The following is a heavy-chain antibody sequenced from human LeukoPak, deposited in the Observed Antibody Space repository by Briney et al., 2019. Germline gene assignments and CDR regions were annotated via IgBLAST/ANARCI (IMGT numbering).Heavy chain of an antibody. D-gene: IGHD3-10*01. CDR1: GGSISSYY. J-gene: IGHJ5*02. CDR3: ARDPSSFGGRFDP. V-gene: IGHV4-4*07. CDR2: IYSSGST. Sequence: SETLSLTCTDSGGSISSYYWNWIRQPAAKGQEWIGRIYSSGSTNYNPSLKSRVTMSVDTSKNQFSMKLSSGAAADTSLYYCARDPSSFGGRFDPWGQGTLVAVSS.